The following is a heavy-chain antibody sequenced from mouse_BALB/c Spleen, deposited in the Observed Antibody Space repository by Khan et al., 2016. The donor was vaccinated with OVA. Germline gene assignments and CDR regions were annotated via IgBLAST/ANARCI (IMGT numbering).Heavy chain of an antibody. V-gene: IGHV1-4*01. CDR3: AREGAYYRSDGLFSY. D-gene: IGHD2-14*01. CDR2: INPSNGYT. CDR1: GYTFTTYT. J-gene: IGHJ3*01. Sequence: VQLQESGAELARPGASVKMSCKASGYTFTTYTMHWVKQRPGQGLEWIGYINPSNGYTNYNQKFKDKSTLTADKSSSTAYKELSSLTSDYSAVYYCAREGAYYRSDGLFSYWGQGTLVTVSA.